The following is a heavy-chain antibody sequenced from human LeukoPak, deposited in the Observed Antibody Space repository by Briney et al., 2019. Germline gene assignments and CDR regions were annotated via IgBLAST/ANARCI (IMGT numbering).Heavy chain of an antibody. CDR3: ARGIGQQLSTVGFDY. V-gene: IGHV1-46*01. CDR1: GYTFTSYY. CDR2: INLSGGST. D-gene: IGHD6-13*01. J-gene: IGHJ4*02. Sequence: ASVKVSCKASGYTFTSYYMHWVRQAPGQGLEWMGIINLSGGSTSYAQKFQGRVTMTRVTSTSTVYMELSSLRSEDTAVYYCARGIGQQLSTVGFDYWGQGTLVTVSS.